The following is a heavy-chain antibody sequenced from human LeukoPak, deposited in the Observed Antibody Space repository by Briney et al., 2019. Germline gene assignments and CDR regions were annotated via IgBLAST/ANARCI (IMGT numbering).Heavy chain of an antibody. CDR3: ATAKYGGYLTFMYYFDY. D-gene: IGHD5-12*01. CDR2: FDPEDGET. CDR1: GYTLTELS. Sequence: ASVKVSCKVSGYTLTELSMHWVRQAPGKGLEWMGGFDPEDGETIYAQKFEGRVTMTEDTSTDTAYMELSSLRSEDTAVYYCATAKYGGYLTFMYYFDYWGQGTLVTVSS. V-gene: IGHV1-24*01. J-gene: IGHJ4*02.